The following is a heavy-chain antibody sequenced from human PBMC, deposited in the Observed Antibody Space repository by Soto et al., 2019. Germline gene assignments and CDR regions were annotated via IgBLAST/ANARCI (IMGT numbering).Heavy chain of an antibody. V-gene: IGHV4-4*02. CDR2: IYHSGST. D-gene: IGHD6-19*01. CDR1: GGSISSSNW. CDR3: ARVSGRYYYGMDV. J-gene: IGHJ6*02. Sequence: SETLSLTCAVSGGSISSSNWWRWVRQPPGKGLEWIGEIYHSGSTNYNPSLKSRITISVDKSKNQFSLKLSSVTAADTAVYYCARVSGRYYYGMDVWGQGTTVTVSS.